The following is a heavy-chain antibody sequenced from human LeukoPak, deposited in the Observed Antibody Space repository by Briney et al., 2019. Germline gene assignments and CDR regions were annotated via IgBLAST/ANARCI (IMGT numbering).Heavy chain of an antibody. CDR3: TTGSGY. J-gene: IGHJ4*02. D-gene: IGHD2-15*01. V-gene: IGHV3-15*01. Sequence: PGGSLRLSCAASGFTFSNAWMSWVRQAPGKGLEWVDRIKSKTDGGTTDYAAPVKGRFTISRDDSKNTLYLQMNSLKTEDTAVYYCTTGSGYWGQGALVTVSS. CDR2: IKSKTDGGTT. CDR1: GFTFSNAW.